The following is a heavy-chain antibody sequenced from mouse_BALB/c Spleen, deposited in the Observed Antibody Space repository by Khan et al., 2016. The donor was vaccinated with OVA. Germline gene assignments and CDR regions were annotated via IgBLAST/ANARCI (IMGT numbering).Heavy chain of an antibody. CDR2: ISSGGSYT. D-gene: IGHD2-1*01. V-gene: IGHV5-9-3*01. CDR3: ARHEAYVNYGGFAY. CDR1: GFTFSSYA. Sequence: EVELVESGGGLVKPGGSLKLSCAASGFTFSSYAMSWVRQTPEKRLEWVATISSGGSYTYYPDSVKGRFTISRDNAKNTLYLQMSSLRSEDTAMYYWARHEAYVNYGGFAYWGQGTLVTVSA. J-gene: IGHJ3*01.